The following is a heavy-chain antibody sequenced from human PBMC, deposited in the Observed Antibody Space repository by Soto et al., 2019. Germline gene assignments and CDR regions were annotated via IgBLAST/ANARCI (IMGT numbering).Heavy chain of an antibody. Sequence: SETLSLTCTVSGDSTGTTHFYWAWIRQSPGKGLEWIGNIHYSGSTYYMPSLRSRVTLSVDTSKNQFSLRLTSVTAEDTAVYYCARHEGNGNVWPLDYWGQGILVTVSS. CDR2: IHYSGST. CDR3: ARHEGNGNVWPLDY. CDR1: GDSTGTTHFY. J-gene: IGHJ4*02. D-gene: IGHD2-8*01. V-gene: IGHV4-39*01.